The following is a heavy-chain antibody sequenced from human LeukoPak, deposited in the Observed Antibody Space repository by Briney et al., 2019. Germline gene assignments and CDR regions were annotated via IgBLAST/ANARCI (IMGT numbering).Heavy chain of an antibody. V-gene: IGHV3-30*02. CDR3: SKESNYDSSGYFN. D-gene: IGHD3-22*01. Sequence: GGSLRLSCATSGFTFSTYGIHWVRQAPGKGLEWVAFIRFDGSTTYYAESVKGRFTVSRDNSKFTAYLQVNNLRAEDTAVYYCSKESNYDSSGYFNWGQGTLVTVS. J-gene: IGHJ4*02. CDR2: IRFDGSTT. CDR1: GFTFSTYG.